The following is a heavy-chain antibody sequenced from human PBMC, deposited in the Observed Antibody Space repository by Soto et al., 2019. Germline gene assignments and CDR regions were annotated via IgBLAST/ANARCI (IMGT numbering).Heavy chain of an antibody. CDR2: THSTGNT. CDR1: GGSITENY. J-gene: IGHJ3*01. CDR3: AGVGDRKNGEFQVFVV. V-gene: IGHV4-59*01. D-gene: IGHD3-10*01. Sequence: SETLSLTCVVSGGSITENYWSWVRQPPEKGLEWLAYTHSTGNTHYNPSLKRRLTISLDTSQRQVSLTLNSVTAADTAVYYCAGVGDRKNGEFQVFVVGGQGTLVTVS.